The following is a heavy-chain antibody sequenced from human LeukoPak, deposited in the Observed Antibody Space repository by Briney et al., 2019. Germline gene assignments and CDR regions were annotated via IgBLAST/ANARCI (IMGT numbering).Heavy chain of an antibody. V-gene: IGHV3-21*01. Sequence: GGSLRLSCAASGFTFSSYSMNWVRQAPGKGLEWVSSISSSSSYIYYADSVKGRFTISRDNAKNSLYLQMNSLRAEDTAVYYCARDVVEMAPPGDAFDIWGQGTMVTVSS. CDR1: GFTFSSYS. J-gene: IGHJ3*02. CDR2: ISSSSSYI. D-gene: IGHD5-24*01. CDR3: ARDVVEMAPPGDAFDI.